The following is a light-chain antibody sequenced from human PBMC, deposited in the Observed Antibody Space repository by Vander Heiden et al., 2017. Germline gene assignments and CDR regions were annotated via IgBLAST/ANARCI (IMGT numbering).Light chain of an antibody. CDR2: VIS. J-gene: IGLJ2*01. CDR1: SSNIGAGYD. CDR3: QSYDSSRSGNVV. Sequence: SVLPQPPSVSGAPGQRVTISCTGRSSNIGAGYDLHWYQQLPGTAPKPLISVISNRPPAAPDRFSVSKSGTSASLSSTVLLAEDEADYYCQSYDSSRSGNVVFGGGTKLTVL. V-gene: IGLV1-40*01.